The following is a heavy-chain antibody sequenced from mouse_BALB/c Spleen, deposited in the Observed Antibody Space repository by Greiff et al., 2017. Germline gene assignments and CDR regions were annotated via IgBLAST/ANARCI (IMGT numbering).Heavy chain of an antibody. J-gene: IGHJ2*01. CDR2: IYPGNGDT. D-gene: IGHD2-14*01. Sequence: QVQLKQPGAELVKPGASVKMSCKASGYTFTSYNMHWVKQTPGQGLEWIGAIYPGNGDTSYNQKFKGKATLTADKSSSTAYMQLSSLTSEDSAVYYCARSYYRSLDYWGQGTTLTVSS. CDR3: ARSYYRSLDY. V-gene: IGHV1-12*01. CDR1: GYTFTSYN.